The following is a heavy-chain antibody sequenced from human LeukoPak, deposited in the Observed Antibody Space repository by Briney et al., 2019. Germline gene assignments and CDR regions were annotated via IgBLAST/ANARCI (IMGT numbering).Heavy chain of an antibody. D-gene: IGHD3-22*01. CDR3: ARRRSYYDSSGYTFDI. CDR1: GGTFRSYA. Sequence: SVKDSCKASGGTFRSYALSWVRQAPGQGLEWMGGIIPIFGTKNYAQTFQGRVTITAHESTNKASMELSRLRSEDTAVYYCARRRSYYDSSGYTFDIWGQGTMVTVSS. J-gene: IGHJ3*02. V-gene: IGHV1-69*13. CDR2: IIPIFGTK.